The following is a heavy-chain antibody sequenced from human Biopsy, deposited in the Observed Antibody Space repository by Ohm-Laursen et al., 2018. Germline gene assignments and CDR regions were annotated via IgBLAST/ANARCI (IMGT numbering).Heavy chain of an antibody. J-gene: IGHJ4*02. V-gene: IGHV3-74*03. CDR3: ASYDEAGGYFAY. CDR2: INSNGRST. D-gene: IGHD2-8*02. CDR1: GFTFSTYW. Sequence: GSLSLSCSASGFTFSTYWMQWVRQAPGKGLVWVSRINSNGRSTAYADSVKGRFTISRDNAKNTLYLQLNSLRAEDTALYYCASYDEAGGYFAYWGQGALVTVSS.